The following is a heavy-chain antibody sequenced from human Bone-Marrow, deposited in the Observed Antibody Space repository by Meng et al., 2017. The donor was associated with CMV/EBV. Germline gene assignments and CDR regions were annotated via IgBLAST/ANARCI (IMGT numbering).Heavy chain of an antibody. J-gene: IGHJ5*02. CDR2: IYYSGST. V-gene: IGHV4-39*07. D-gene: IGHD1-7*01. CDR1: GGSISSSSYY. Sequence: GSLRLSCTVSGGSISSSSYYWGWIRQPPGKGLEWIGSIYYSGSTYYNPSLKSRVTISVDTSKNQFSLKLSSVTAADTAVYYCSRGWNYDPGWLDPWGQGTLATVSS. CDR3: SRGWNYDPGWLDP.